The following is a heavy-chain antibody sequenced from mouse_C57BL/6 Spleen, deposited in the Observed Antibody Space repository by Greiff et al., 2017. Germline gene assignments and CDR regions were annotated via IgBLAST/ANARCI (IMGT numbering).Heavy chain of an antibody. D-gene: IGHD4-1*01. CDR1: GYTFTDYY. V-gene: IGHV1-18*01. J-gene: IGHJ4*01. Sequence: EVQLQQSGPELVKPGASVKIPCKASGYTFTDYYMDWVKQSHGKSLEWIGDINPNNGGTIYNQKFKGKATLTVDKSSSTAYMELRSLTSEDTAVYYCARRVGRAMDYWGQGTSVTVSS. CDR3: ARRVGRAMDY. CDR2: INPNNGGT.